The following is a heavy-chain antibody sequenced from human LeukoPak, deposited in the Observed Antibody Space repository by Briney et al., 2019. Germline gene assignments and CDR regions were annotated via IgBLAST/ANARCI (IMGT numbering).Heavy chain of an antibody. CDR3: TTAAYSGYDRPFAY. Sequence: GGSLRLSCAASGFTFSNAWMSWVRQAPGKGLEWVGRIKSKTDGGTTDYAAPVKGRFTISRDDSKNTLYLQMNSLRTEDTAVYYCTTAAYSGYDRPFAYWGQGTLVTVSS. CDR2: IKSKTDGGTT. J-gene: IGHJ4*02. D-gene: IGHD5-12*01. CDR1: GFTFSNAW. V-gene: IGHV3-15*01.